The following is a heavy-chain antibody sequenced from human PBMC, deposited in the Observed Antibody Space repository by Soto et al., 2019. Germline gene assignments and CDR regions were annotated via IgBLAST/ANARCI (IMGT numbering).Heavy chain of an antibody. CDR1: GFTFSANY. V-gene: IGHV1-2*02. D-gene: IGHD2-2*01. J-gene: IGHJ6*02. CDR3: ARSLLDEYSSSWRSAYYGMDV. CDR2: INPNSGGT. Sequence: GTSVKVSCKDCGFTFSANYIYWVRQAPEQGLEWIGWINPNSGGTNNAQKFQGRVTMTRDTSTSTVYMELSALISDDTAVYFCARSLLDEYSSSWRSAYYGMDVWGQGTTVTVSS.